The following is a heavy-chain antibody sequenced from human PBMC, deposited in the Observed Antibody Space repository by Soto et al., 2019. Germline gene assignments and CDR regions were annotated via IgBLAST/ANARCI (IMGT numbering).Heavy chain of an antibody. CDR1: GFSLTTSGVG. D-gene: IGHD3-3*01. V-gene: IGHV2-5*02. J-gene: IGHJ4*02. Sequence: QITLNESGPTVVRPTETLTLTCRFSGFSLTTSGVGVGWIRQSPGKAPEWLALIYWDDDKRYSASLKSRLTNTKDTSKNQEVLTVSDLDPTDTATYYCAHRVLRTVFGLVTTTAIYFDFWGQGTPVAVSS. CDR3: AHRVLRTVFGLVTTTAIYFDF. CDR2: IYWDDDK.